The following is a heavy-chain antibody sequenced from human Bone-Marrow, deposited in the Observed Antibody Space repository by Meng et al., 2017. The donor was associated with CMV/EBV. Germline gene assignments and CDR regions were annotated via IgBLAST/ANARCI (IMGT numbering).Heavy chain of an antibody. CDR3: AKDHHSSGYYYFDY. Sequence: GESLKISCAASGFTFSSYGMHWVRQAPGKGLEWVAFIRYDGSNKYYADSVKGRFTISRDNSKNTLYLQMNSLRAEDTAVYYCAKDHHSSGYYYFDYWGQGSLVTVSS. D-gene: IGHD3-22*01. CDR2: IRYDGSNK. CDR1: GFTFSSYG. J-gene: IGHJ4*02. V-gene: IGHV3-30*02.